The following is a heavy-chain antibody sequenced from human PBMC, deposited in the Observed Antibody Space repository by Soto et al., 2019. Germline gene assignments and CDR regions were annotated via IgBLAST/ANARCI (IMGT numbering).Heavy chain of an antibody. Sequence: ASVKVSCKASGYTFTSYYMHWVRQAPGQGLEWMGTINPSGGSTSYAQKFQGRVTMTRDTSTSTVYMELSSLRSEDTAVYYCARTSTSSGWSSGNVFDYWGQGTLVTVSS. CDR2: INPSGGST. J-gene: IGHJ4*02. CDR3: ARTSTSSGWSSGNVFDY. CDR1: GYTFTSYY. D-gene: IGHD6-19*01. V-gene: IGHV1-46*01.